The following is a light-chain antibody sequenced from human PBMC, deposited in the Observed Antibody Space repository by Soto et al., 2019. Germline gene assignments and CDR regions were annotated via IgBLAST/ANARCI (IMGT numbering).Light chain of an antibody. CDR1: QSISSW. CDR2: DAS. Sequence: DIQMTQSPSTPSASVGDRVTITCRASQSISSWLAWYQQKPGKAPKLLIYDASSLESGVPSRFSGSGSGTEFTLTISSLQPDDFATYYCQQYNSHRTFGQGTKVDIK. CDR3: QQYNSHRT. V-gene: IGKV1-5*01. J-gene: IGKJ1*01.